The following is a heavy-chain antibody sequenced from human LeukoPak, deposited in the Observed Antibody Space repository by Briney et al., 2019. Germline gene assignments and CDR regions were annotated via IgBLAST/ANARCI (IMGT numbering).Heavy chain of an antibody. CDR1: GFNFHDYA. J-gene: IGHJ4*02. CDR2: ISWNSGRL. CDR3: AKDIDSSNWYYFDY. D-gene: IGHD6-13*01. Sequence: GRSLRLSCAASGFNFHDYAMHWVRQTPGKGLEWVSSISWNSGRLGYADSVKGRFTISRDNAKNSLYLEMNSLRAEDTALYFCAKDIDSSNWYYFDYWGQGTLVTVSS. V-gene: IGHV3-9*01.